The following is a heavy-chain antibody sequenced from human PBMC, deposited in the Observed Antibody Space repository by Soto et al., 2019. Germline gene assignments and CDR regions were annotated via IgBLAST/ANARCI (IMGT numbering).Heavy chain of an antibody. CDR3: ARERGDSHWIDP. CDR1: GGSVSSESYY. D-gene: IGHD2-21*01. Sequence: SETLSLTCSVSGGSVSSESYYWSWIRQTPGKGLEWIGNVENSGSTKYNPSLKSRVTIFVDTSKNQFSLKLSSMTGADTAVYYCARERGDSHWIDPWGQGTLVTVSS. V-gene: IGHV4-61*01. CDR2: VENSGST. J-gene: IGHJ5*02.